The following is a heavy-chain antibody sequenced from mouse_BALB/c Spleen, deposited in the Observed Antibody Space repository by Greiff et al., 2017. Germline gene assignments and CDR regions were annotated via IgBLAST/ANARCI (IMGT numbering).Heavy chain of an antibody. D-gene: IGHD2-13*01. CDR3: TRGIFDYPYAMDY. V-gene: IGHV5-6-4*01. J-gene: IGHJ4*01. CDR2: ISSGGSYT. Sequence: DVKLVESGGGLVKPGGSLKLSCAASGFTFSSYTMSWVRQTPEKRLEWVATISSGGSYTYYPDSVKGRFTISRDNAKNTLYLQMSSLKSEDTAMYYCTRGIFDYPYAMDYWGQGTSVTVSS. CDR1: GFTFSSYT.